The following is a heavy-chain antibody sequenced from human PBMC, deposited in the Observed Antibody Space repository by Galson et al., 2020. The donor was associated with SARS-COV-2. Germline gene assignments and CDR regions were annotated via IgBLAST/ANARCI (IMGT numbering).Heavy chain of an antibody. CDR1: GFSLSSGAVA. V-gene: IGHV2-5*02. Sequence: ESGPTLVKPTQTLTLTCTFSGFSLSSGAVAVGWIRQPPGKALEMVSVIYGDEDKRYSPSLKSRLTITKDASKDQVVLTMTNMDPVDTATYYCAHRSPGWRGMDVWGPGTTVTVSS. J-gene: IGHJ6*02. CDR2: IYGDEDK. CDR3: AHRSPGWRGMDV.